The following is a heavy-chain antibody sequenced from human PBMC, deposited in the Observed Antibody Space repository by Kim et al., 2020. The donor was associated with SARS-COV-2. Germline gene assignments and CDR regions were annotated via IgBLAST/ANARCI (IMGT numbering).Heavy chain of an antibody. D-gene: IGHD6-13*01. CDR3: ASRST. V-gene: IGHV3-66*01. J-gene: IGHJ5*02. Sequence: GGSLRLSCAASEFSVSADFMIWVRQVPGKGLDWVSTIYSGGSTFYADSVKGRFSTSTDSSKNTLYLQMNSLRASDTAVYHCASRSTWGQGTLVTVSS. CDR1: EFSVSADF. CDR2: IYSGGST.